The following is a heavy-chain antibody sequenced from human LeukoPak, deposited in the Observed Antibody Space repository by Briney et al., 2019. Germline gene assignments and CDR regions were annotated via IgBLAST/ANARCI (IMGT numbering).Heavy chain of an antibody. CDR2: ISSSSSYI. Sequence: PGGSLRLSCAASGFTFSSYSMNWVRQAPGKGLEWVSSISSSSSYIYYADSVKGRFTISRDNAKNSLYLQMNSLRAEDTAVYYCAREGWITMNLYNTFDIWGQGTMVTVSS. V-gene: IGHV3-21*01. D-gene: IGHD3-22*01. CDR1: GFTFSSYS. CDR3: AREGWITMNLYNTFDI. J-gene: IGHJ3*02.